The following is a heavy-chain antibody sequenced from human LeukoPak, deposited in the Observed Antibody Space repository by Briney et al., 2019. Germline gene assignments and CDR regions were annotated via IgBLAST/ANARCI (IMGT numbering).Heavy chain of an antibody. Sequence: SAAALVKPTHTLGLTCTFYCCSLIPNGMRVSWLRQPPGKALEWLARIDWDDNKFYSTSLKTSLTISKDTSKHQRVLRMTNMDPVDTATYYCARIDYDSSGYYHAYWGQGTLVTVSS. CDR1: CCSLIPNGMR. V-gene: IGHV2-70*04. CDR2: IDWDDNK. D-gene: IGHD3-22*01. J-gene: IGHJ4*02. CDR3: ARIDYDSSGYYHAY.